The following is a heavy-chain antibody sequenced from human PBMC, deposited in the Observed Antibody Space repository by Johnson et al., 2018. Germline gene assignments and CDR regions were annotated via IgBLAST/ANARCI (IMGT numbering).Heavy chain of an antibody. CDR2: IYFSGST. D-gene: IGHD2-2*01. V-gene: IGHV4-59*01. Sequence: QVQLQESGPGLVKXSETXSLXCTVSGDSISNYYWSWIRQPPGKGMEWIGYIYFSGSTDYSPSLQSRVTVSVDTYKNQFSLKLSSVTAADTAVYYCARVMPAARDAFDLWGQGTKVTVSS. J-gene: IGHJ3*01. CDR3: ARVMPAARDAFDL. CDR1: GDSISNYY.